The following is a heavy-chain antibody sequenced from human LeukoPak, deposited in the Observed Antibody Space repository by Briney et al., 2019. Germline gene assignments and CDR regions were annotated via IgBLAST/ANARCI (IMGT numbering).Heavy chain of an antibody. J-gene: IGHJ1*01. Sequence: PGGTLRLSCAASGFTFSSYSMSWVRQAPGKGLEWVSYISSSSSTIYYADSVKGRFTISRDNAKNSLYLQMNSLRAEDTAVYYCAREAQLKHWGQGTLVTVSS. CDR3: AREAQLKH. CDR1: GFTFSSYS. V-gene: IGHV3-48*01. D-gene: IGHD6-13*01. CDR2: ISSSSSTI.